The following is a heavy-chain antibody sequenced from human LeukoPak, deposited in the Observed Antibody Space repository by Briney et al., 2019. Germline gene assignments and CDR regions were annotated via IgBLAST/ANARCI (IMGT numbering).Heavy chain of an antibody. D-gene: IGHD6-19*01. V-gene: IGHV3-21*01. Sequence: GGSLRLSCAPSLFTLSSYSMNWVRQAPGKGLEWVSSISPSSTYIYYAHSMKGRFTTYTENAKNSLCLQMNRWRAEDPTVYHFSSDSVCRGPPIPVAGTDFWGRGTLVTVSS. CDR2: ISPSSTYI. J-gene: IGHJ4*02. CDR1: LFTLSSYS. CDR3: SSDSVCRGPPIPVAGTDF.